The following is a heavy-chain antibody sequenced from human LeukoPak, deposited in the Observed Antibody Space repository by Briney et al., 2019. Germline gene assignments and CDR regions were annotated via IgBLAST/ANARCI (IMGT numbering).Heavy chain of an antibody. J-gene: IGHJ3*02. V-gene: IGHV1-69*13. D-gene: IGHD3-22*01. Sequence: GASVKVSCKASGGTFSSYAISWVRQAPGQGLEWMGGIIPIFGTANYAQKFQGRVTITADESTSTAYMELSSLRSEDTAVYYCARDGGYYDSSGYSFDDAFDIWGQGTMVTVSS. CDR2: IIPIFGTA. CDR3: ARDGGYYDSSGYSFDDAFDI. CDR1: GGTFSSYA.